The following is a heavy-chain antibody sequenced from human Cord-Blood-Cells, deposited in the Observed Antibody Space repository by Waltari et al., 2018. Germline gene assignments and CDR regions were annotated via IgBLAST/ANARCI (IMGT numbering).Heavy chain of an antibody. Sequence: QVQLVQSAAEVKKPGSSVKVSCKAAGGTCSRYAISWVRQAQGQGLEWMGGIIPIFGTANYAQKFQGRVTITADESTSTAYMELSSLRSEDTAVYYCARDNSGIAVAVNYFDYWGQGTLVTVSS. CDR2: IIPIFGTA. V-gene: IGHV1-69*01. CDR3: ARDNSGIAVAVNYFDY. CDR1: GGTCSRYA. J-gene: IGHJ4*02. D-gene: IGHD6-19*01.